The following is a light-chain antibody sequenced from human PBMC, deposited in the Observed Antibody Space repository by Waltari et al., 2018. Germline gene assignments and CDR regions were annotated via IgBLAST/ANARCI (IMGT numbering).Light chain of an antibody. V-gene: IGLV1-47*01. J-gene: IGLJ3*02. CDR1: SSNIGSNF. CDR2: RKN. Sequence: QSVLTQPPSASGTPGQRATISCSGRSSNIGSNFVYWYQQLPGPAPKLLIFRKNKRPSGVPDRFSGSKSGTAASLAISGLRSEDEADYYCATWDDSLSAWVFGGGTKLTVL. CDR3: ATWDDSLSAWV.